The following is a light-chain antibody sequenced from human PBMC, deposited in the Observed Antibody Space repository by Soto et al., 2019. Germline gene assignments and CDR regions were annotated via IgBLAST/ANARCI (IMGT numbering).Light chain of an antibody. CDR1: QDISSY. Sequence: AIQLTQSPSSLSASVGDRVTITCRASQDISSYLAWYQQKPGKAPNLLIYAASTLQSGVPSRFSASGSGPDFTLTISSLQPEDFATYYCLQDYNYPWTFGQGTKV. CDR2: AAS. CDR3: LQDYNYPWT. V-gene: IGKV1-6*01. J-gene: IGKJ1*01.